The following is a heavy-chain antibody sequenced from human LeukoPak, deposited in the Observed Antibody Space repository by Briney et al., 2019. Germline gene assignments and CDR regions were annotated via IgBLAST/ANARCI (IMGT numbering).Heavy chain of an antibody. V-gene: IGHV3-74*01. D-gene: IGHD3-10*01. CDR2: INSDGSST. Sequence: GGSLRLSCAASGFTFSSYWMHWIRQAPGKGLVWVSRINSDGSSTSYADSVKGRFTISRDNAKNTLYLQMNSLRAEDTAVYYCARLAHYYGSGSYPGGRHFDYWGQGTLVTVSS. CDR3: ARLAHYYGSGSYPGGRHFDY. J-gene: IGHJ4*02. CDR1: GFTFSSYW.